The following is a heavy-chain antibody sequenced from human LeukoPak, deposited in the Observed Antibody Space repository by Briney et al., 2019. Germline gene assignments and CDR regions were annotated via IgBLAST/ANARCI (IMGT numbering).Heavy chain of an antibody. D-gene: IGHD4-17*01. V-gene: IGHV1-18*01. CDR2: ISAYNGNT. J-gene: IGHJ3*02. CDR1: GYTFTSYG. Sequence: ASVKVSCKASGYTFTSYGISWVRQAPGQGLEWMGWISAYNGNTNYAQKLQGRVTMTTDTSTSTAYMELRSLRSDDTAVYYCAREPPSYGDYGPVDAFDIWGQGTMVTVSS. CDR3: AREPPSYGDYGPVDAFDI.